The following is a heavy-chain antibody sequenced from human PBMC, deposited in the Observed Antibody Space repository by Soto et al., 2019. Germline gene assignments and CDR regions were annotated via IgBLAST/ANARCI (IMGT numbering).Heavy chain of an antibody. D-gene: IGHD3-16*01. CDR1: GFTFGSYA. CDR3: ARGRAAGDGVGFDP. Sequence: EVQLLESGGGLVQPGGSLRLSCAASGFTFGSYAMGWVRQTPGKGLEWVSTISSSGANTYYADSVKGRFTISRDNSKNTPYQQMNSLGTEDTAAYYCARGRAAGDGVGFDPWGQGIPVTVSS. V-gene: IGHV3-23*01. CDR2: ISSSGANT. J-gene: IGHJ5*02.